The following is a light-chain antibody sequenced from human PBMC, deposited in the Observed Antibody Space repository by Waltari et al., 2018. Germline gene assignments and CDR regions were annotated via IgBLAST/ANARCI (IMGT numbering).Light chain of an antibody. J-gene: IGKJ2*01. CDR1: ENINKY. CDR3: QQSYDTPYT. CDR2: AAS. Sequence: DIQMTQSPSSLPASLGDRVTITCRKSENINKYLNWYQQKPGKAPKLLIYAASSLQSGVPSRFSGSGSGTDFSLTITGLQPEDFAVYYCQQSYDTPYTFGQGTNLEIK. V-gene: IGKV1-39*01.